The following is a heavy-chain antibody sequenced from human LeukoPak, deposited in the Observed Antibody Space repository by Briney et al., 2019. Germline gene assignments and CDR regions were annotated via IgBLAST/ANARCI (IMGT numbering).Heavy chain of an antibody. CDR1: GYTLTELS. Sequence: ASVKVSCKVSGYTLTELSMHWVRQAPGKGPAWMGGFDPEDGETIYAQKFQGRVTMTEDTSTDTAYMELSSLRSEDTAVYYCATAKTYYYDSLDYWGQGTLVTVSS. D-gene: IGHD3-22*01. CDR3: ATAKTYYYDSLDY. CDR2: FDPEDGET. V-gene: IGHV1-24*01. J-gene: IGHJ4*02.